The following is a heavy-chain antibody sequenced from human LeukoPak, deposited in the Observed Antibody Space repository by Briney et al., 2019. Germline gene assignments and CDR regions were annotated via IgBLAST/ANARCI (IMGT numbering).Heavy chain of an antibody. J-gene: IGHJ4*02. CDR3: AKSPSGGDTAIDY. V-gene: IGHV3-23*01. CDR1: GFTFSSYA. Sequence: GGSLRLSCAASGFTFSSYAMSGVRQAPGKGLEWVSAISGSGGSTYYADSVKGRFTISRDNSKNSLYLQMNSLRTEDTALYYCAKSPSGGDTAIDYWGQGTLVTVSS. CDR2: ISGSGGST. D-gene: IGHD5-18*01.